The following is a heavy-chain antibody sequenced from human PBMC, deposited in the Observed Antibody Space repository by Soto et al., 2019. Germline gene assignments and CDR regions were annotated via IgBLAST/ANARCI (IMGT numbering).Heavy chain of an antibody. CDR3: ARDGLGGYYGSGGPEYYYGMDV. Sequence: SETLSLTCTVSGGSISSYYWSWIRQPPGKGLEWIGYIYYSGSTNYNPSLKSRVTISVDTSKNQFSLKLSSVTAADTAVYYCARDGLGGYYGSGGPEYYYGMDVWGQGTTVTVSS. CDR2: IYYSGST. V-gene: IGHV4-59*01. D-gene: IGHD3-10*01. CDR1: GGSISSYY. J-gene: IGHJ6*02.